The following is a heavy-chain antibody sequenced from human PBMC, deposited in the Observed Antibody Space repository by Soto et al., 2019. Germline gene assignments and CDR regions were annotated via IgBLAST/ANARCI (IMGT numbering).Heavy chain of an antibody. Sequence: QVQLVQSGAEVKKPGSSVKVSCKASGGTFSSYAISWVRQAPGQGLEWMGGIIPIFGTANYAQKFQGRVTSTADEATSTAYMELSSLRSEDTAEYYCARGGWLRSPGGFDYWGQGTLVTVST. CDR3: ARGGWLRSPGGFDY. D-gene: IGHD5-12*01. J-gene: IGHJ4*02. CDR1: GGTFSSYA. CDR2: IIPIFGTA. V-gene: IGHV1-69*01.